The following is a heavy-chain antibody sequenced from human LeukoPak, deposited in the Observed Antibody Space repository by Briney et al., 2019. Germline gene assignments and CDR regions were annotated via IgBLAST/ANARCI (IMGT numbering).Heavy chain of an antibody. Sequence: ASVKVSCKASGYTFTSYYIHWVRQATGQGLEWMGWMNPNSGNTGYAQKFQGRVTMTRNTSISTAYMELSSLRSEDTAVYYCARVHPGRGMRYSYGSGHDYWGQGTLVTVSS. CDR1: GYTFTSYY. V-gene: IGHV1-8*01. CDR3: ARVHPGRGMRYSYGSGHDY. D-gene: IGHD5-18*01. J-gene: IGHJ4*02. CDR2: MNPNSGNT.